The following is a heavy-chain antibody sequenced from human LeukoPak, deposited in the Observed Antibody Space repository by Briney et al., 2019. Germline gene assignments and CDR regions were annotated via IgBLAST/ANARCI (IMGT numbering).Heavy chain of an antibody. D-gene: IGHD3-9*01. CDR2: IYHSGST. V-gene: IGHV4-38-2*01. Sequence: PSETLSLTCAVSGYSISSGYYWGWIRQPPGQGLEWIGSIYHSGSTSYNPSLKIRVTISVDTSKNQFSLKLSSVTAADTAVYYCARHTARLGAWDGFDPWGQGTLVTVSS. CDR1: GYSISSGYY. CDR3: ARHTARLGAWDGFDP. J-gene: IGHJ5*02.